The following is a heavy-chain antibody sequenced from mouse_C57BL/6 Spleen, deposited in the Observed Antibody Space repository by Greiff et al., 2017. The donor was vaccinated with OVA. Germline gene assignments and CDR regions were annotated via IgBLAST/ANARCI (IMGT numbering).Heavy chain of an antibody. Sequence: VQLQQPGTELVKPGASVKLSCKASGYTFTSYWMHWVKQRPGQGLEWIGNINPSNGGTNYNEKFKSKATLTVDESSSTAYMQLSSLTSEDSAVYCCARERRDGGTWCAYWGQGALVTVSA. J-gene: IGHJ3*01. CDR1: GYTFTSYW. CDR3: ARERRDGGTWCAY. D-gene: IGHD3-3*01. CDR2: INPSNGGT. V-gene: IGHV1-53*01.